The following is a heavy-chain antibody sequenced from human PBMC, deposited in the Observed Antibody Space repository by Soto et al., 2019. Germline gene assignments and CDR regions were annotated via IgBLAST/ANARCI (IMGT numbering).Heavy chain of an antibody. D-gene: IGHD6-19*01. CDR3: AKVSGWYRDYFDY. V-gene: IGHV3-23*01. Sequence: PGGSLRLSCAASGFTFSSYAKSWVRQAPGKGLEWVSAISGSGGSTYYADSVKGRFTISRDNSKNTLYLQMNSLRAEDTAVYYCAKVSGWYRDYFDYWGQGTLVTVSS. CDR2: ISGSGGST. J-gene: IGHJ4*02. CDR1: GFTFSSYA.